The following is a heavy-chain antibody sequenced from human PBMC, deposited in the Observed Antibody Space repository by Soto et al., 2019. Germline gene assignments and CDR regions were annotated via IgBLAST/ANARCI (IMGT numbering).Heavy chain of an antibody. CDR1: GGSISSGDYY. J-gene: IGHJ6*02. CDR3: ARVSGSYYYGMDV. V-gene: IGHV4-30-4*01. CDR2: IYYSGST. Sequence: SETLSLTCTVSGGSISSGDYYWSWIRQPPGKGLEWIGSIYYSGSTYYNPSLKNRVTISVDTSKNQFSLKLNSVTAADTAVYYCARVSGSYYYGMDVWGQGTTVTVS.